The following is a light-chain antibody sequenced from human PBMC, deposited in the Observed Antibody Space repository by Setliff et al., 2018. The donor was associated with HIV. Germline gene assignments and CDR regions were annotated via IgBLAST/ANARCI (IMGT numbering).Light chain of an antibody. J-gene: IGLJ2*01. V-gene: IGLV3-21*04. Sequence: SYELTQPPSVSVAPGKTARITCGGNNIGKTRVHWYQQKPGQAPVLVIYFDSDRPSGIPERFSGSNSGNTATLTISRVETGDEADYYCQVWHRPTDHVVFGGGTQLTVL. CDR2: FDS. CDR3: QVWHRPTDHVV. CDR1: NIGKTR.